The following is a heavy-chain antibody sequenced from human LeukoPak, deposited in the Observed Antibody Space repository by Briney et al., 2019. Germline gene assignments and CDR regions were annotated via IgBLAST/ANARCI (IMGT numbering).Heavy chain of an antibody. CDR2: IGSNSGGI. V-gene: IGHV1-2*02. CDR3: ARRPGRSSSLPYGMFL. D-gene: IGHD2-2*01. J-gene: IGHJ6*02. CDR1: GYTFTGYY. Sequence: ASVKVSCKASGYTFTGYYIHWVRQAPGQGLEWMGWIGSNSGGIRYAQKFQDRVTMTRDTSISTAYMELNSLRSDDTAVYYCARRPGRSSSLPYGMFLWGQGTTVIVSS.